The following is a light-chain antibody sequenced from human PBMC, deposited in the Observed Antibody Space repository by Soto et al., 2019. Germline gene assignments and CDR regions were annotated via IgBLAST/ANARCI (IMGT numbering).Light chain of an antibody. CDR3: TSYTSTSTLV. CDR2: EAG. V-gene: IGLV2-14*01. J-gene: IGLJ2*01. CDR1: SNDVGANNY. Sequence: QSVLTQPASVSGSHGQSITISCTGTSNDVGANNYVSRYQHHPGKAPKILIYEAGNRPSGVSHRFSGSKSGNTASLTISGLQAEDEADSFCTSYTSTSTLVFGGGTKVTVL.